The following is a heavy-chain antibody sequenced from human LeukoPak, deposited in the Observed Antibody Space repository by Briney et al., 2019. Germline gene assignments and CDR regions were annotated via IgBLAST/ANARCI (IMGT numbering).Heavy chain of an antibody. V-gene: IGHV1-69*01. Sequence: GGSLRLSCAASGGTFSSYAISWVRQAPGQGLEWMGGIIPIFGTANYAQKFQGRVTITADESTSTADMELSSLRSEDTAVYYCARKGAYNYYGSGSYVYWGQGTLVTVSS. D-gene: IGHD3-10*01. CDR1: GGTFSSYA. CDR2: IIPIFGTA. J-gene: IGHJ4*02. CDR3: ARKGAYNYYGSGSYVY.